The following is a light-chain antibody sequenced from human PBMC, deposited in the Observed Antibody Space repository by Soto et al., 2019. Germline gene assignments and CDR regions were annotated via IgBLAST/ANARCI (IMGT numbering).Light chain of an antibody. J-gene: IGKJ5*01. Sequence: EIVMTQSPGTLSLSPGETATLSCRASQSIATYSLAWYQQKPGQAPRLLIYDASNRATGIPARFSGRGSGTDFTLTISSLEPEDFAVYYCQQRSSAITFGQGTRLEIK. CDR3: QQRSSAIT. V-gene: IGKV3-11*01. CDR1: QSIATY. CDR2: DAS.